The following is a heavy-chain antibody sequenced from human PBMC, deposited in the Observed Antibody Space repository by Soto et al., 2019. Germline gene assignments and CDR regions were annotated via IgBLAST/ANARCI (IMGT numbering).Heavy chain of an antibody. Sequence: EVQLVESGGGLVQPGGSLRLSCAASGFTFEDYVMHWVRQAPGKGLEWVSGISWKSGTIGYADSVKGRFTISRDNAKNSLYLQMNSLRTEDTAFYFCAKDLSAQIDSWLNWFDPWGQGTLVTVSS. CDR3: AKDLSAQIDSWLNWFDP. D-gene: IGHD6-13*01. V-gene: IGHV3-9*01. J-gene: IGHJ5*02. CDR1: GFTFEDYV. CDR2: ISWKSGTI.